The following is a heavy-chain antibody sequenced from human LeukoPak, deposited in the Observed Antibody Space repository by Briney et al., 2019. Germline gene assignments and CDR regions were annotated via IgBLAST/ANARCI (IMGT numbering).Heavy chain of an antibody. D-gene: IGHD6-19*01. V-gene: IGHV1-2*02. J-gene: IGHJ4*02. CDR3: ARGTPSGWLGAVY. CDR2: INPNSGGT. CDR1: GYTFSGYY. Sequence: ASVKVSCKASGYTFSGYYMHWARQAPGQGLEWMGWINPNSGGTNYAQKFQGRVTMTRDTSISTAYMDLSRLTSDDTAVYYCARGTPSGWLGAVYWGQGTLVTVSS.